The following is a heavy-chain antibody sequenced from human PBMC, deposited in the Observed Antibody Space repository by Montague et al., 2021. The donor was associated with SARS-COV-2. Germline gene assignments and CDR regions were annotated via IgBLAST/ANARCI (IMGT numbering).Heavy chain of an antibody. J-gene: IGHJ6*02. CDR2: INHSANT. CDR3: ASGIYPSGSYYNRYYYGLNI. D-gene: IGHD3-10*01. Sequence: SETLSLTSALYGGSLSGYYWSWIRQPPEKGLEWIGEINHSANTKYNPSLKSPVTISIDTSKNQFSLKMTSVTAADTATYYCASGIYPSGSYYNRYYYGLNIWGPGTTVIVSS. CDR1: GGSLSGYY. V-gene: IGHV4-34*01.